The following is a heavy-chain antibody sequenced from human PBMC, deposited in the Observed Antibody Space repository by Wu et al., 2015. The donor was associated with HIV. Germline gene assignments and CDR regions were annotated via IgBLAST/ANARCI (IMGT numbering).Heavy chain of an antibody. CDR2: TTPMFGST. J-gene: IGHJ5*02. CDR1: GGIFTKYD. CDR3: ARELEDPTIMVRAGFDP. D-gene: IGHD3-10*01. Sequence: QVHLVQSGAEVKKPGSSVKVSCKASGGIFTKYDINWVRQAPGKGLEWMGGTTPMFGSTNYAQKFQGRVTITSDGYTSTVYLELSSLRSEDTAIYYCARELEDPTIMVRAGFDPWGQGTLVTVSS. V-gene: IGHV1-69*05.